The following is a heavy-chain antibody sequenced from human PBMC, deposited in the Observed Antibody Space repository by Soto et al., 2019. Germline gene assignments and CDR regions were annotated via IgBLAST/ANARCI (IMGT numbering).Heavy chain of an antibody. V-gene: IGHV4-31*03. J-gene: IGHJ5*02. D-gene: IGHD3-3*01. Sequence: QVQLQESGPGLVKPSQTLSLTCTVSGGSISSGGYYWSWIRQHPGKGLEWIGYIYYSGSTYYNPSLKSRVTISVETSKNQCSLKLSSVTAADTAVYYCARVTGEKYYDFWSGYTYNWFDPWGQGTLVTVSS. CDR1: GGSISSGGYY. CDR2: IYYSGST. CDR3: ARVTGEKYYDFWSGYTYNWFDP.